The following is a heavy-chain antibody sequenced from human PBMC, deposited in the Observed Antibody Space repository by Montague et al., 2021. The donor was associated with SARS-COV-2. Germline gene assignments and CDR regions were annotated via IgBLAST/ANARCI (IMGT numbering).Heavy chain of an antibody. V-gene: IGHV4-39*01. J-gene: IGHJ5*02. D-gene: IGHD3-3*01. CDR1: GGSISSSSYY. CDR2: IYYSGCT. CDR3: ARQKMGSVTIFGVVMYDRWFDP. Sequence: SETLSLTCTVSGGSISSSSYYWGWIRQPPGKGLEWIGNIYYSGCTYYNPSLKSRVTISVDTSKNQFSLKLSSVTAADTAVYYCARQKMGSVTIFGVVMYDRWFDPWGQGTLVTVSS.